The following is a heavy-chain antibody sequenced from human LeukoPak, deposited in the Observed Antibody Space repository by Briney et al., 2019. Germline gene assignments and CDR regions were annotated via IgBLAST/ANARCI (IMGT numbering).Heavy chain of an antibody. CDR2: IWYDGSNK. J-gene: IGHJ6*02. Sequence: GGSLRLSCAASGFTFSSYGMHWARQAPGKGLEWVAVIWYDGSNKYYADSVKGRFTISRDNSKNTLYLQMNSLRAEDTAVYYCARDVANTIAVAGTDYYYYGMDVWGQGTTVTVSS. V-gene: IGHV3-33*01. CDR1: GFTFSSYG. CDR3: ARDVANTIAVAGTDYYYYGMDV. D-gene: IGHD6-19*01.